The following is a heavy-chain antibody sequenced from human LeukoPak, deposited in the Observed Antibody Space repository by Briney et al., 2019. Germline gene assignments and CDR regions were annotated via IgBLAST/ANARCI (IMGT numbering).Heavy chain of an antibody. CDR3: ARDRAIVVVPAAIPRKYNWFDP. CDR1: GYTFTCYY. D-gene: IGHD2-2*02. V-gene: IGHV1-2*02. CDR2: INPNSGGT. Sequence: ASVKVSCKASGYTFTCYYMHWVRQAPGQGLEWMGWINPNSGGTNYAQKFQGRVTMTRDTSISTAYMELSRLRSDDTAVYYCARDRAIVVVPAAIPRKYNWFDPWGQGTLVTVSS. J-gene: IGHJ5*02.